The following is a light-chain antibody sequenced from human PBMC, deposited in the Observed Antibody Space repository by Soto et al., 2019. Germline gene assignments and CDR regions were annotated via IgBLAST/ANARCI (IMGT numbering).Light chain of an antibody. CDR1: QSILDRSKNKYY. Sequence: DIVMTQSPDSLAVSLGEMATFNCKSSQSILDRSKNKYYLAWYQQKSGQPPKLIIYWESLREAGVPDRFTGSGYGTDFTLTISSLQAEDVAVYYCQQYFTSPWTFGQGTKVEI. CDR2: WES. V-gene: IGKV4-1*01. CDR3: QQYFTSPWT. J-gene: IGKJ1*01.